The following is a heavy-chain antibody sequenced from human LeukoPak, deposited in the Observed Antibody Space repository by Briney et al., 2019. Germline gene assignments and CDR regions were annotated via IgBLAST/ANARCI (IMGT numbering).Heavy chain of an antibody. Sequence: ASVKVSCKASGYTFTSYGISWVRQAPGQGLEWMGGIIPIFGTANYAQKFQGRVTITADESTSTAYMELSSLRSEDTAVYYCARVPYYYDSSGYYSDYWGQGTLVTVSS. CDR3: ARVPYYYDSSGYYSDY. J-gene: IGHJ4*02. CDR2: IIPIFGTA. D-gene: IGHD3-22*01. CDR1: GYTFTSYG. V-gene: IGHV1-69*13.